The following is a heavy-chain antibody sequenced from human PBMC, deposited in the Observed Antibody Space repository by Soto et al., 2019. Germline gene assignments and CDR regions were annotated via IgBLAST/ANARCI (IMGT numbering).Heavy chain of an antibody. D-gene: IGHD3-16*01. CDR3: ARATITFGGPMAPFDY. J-gene: IGHJ4*02. Sequence: GGSLRLSCAASGFTFSDYYMSWIRQAPGKGLEWVSYISSSGSTIYYADSVKGRFTISRDNAKNSLYLQMNSLRAEDTAVYYCARATITFGGPMAPFDYWGQGTLVTVSS. CDR2: ISSSGSTI. V-gene: IGHV3-11*01. CDR1: GFTFSDYY.